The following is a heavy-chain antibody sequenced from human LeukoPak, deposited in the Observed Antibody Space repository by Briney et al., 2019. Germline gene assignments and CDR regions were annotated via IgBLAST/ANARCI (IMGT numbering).Heavy chain of an antibody. Sequence: ASVKVSCKASGYTFTGYYIHWVRQAPGQGLEWMGWFNPNSGGTYYAQSFQDRVTMTRDTSISTAYMELSRLRSDDTAVYYCARAALGVWFGEPLGGPTEYWGQGTLVTVSS. J-gene: IGHJ4*02. D-gene: IGHD3-10*01. V-gene: IGHV1-2*02. CDR1: GYTFTGYY. CDR3: ARAALGVWFGEPLGGPTEY. CDR2: FNPNSGGT.